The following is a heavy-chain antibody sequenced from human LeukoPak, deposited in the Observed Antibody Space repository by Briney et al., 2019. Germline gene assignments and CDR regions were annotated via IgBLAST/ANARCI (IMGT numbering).Heavy chain of an antibody. V-gene: IGHV1-2*02. D-gene: IGHD6-6*01. CDR1: GYTFTADY. Sequence: ASVKVSCKASGYTFTADYLHCGRQAPGQGLEWMGWVSPKSGGTSYAQKFQGRVTMTRDTSITAAYMELSSLPSDDTAMYYCARDGIYSTSFDAYDIWGQGTMVTVSS. J-gene: IGHJ3*02. CDR2: VSPKSGGT. CDR3: ARDGIYSTSFDAYDI.